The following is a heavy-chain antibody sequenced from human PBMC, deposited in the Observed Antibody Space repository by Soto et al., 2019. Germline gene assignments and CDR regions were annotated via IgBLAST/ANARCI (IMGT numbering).Heavy chain of an antibody. D-gene: IGHD6-13*01. CDR2: IYYSGST. J-gene: IGHJ6*02. V-gene: IGHV4-59*01. CDR3: ARERAAARHYYYYGMDV. Sequence: PSETLSLTCTVSGGSISSYYWSWIRQPPGKGLEWIGYIYYSGSTNYNPSLKSRVTISVDTSKNQFSLKLSSVTAADTAVYYCARERAAARHYYYYGMDVWGQGTTVTVSS. CDR1: GGSISSYY.